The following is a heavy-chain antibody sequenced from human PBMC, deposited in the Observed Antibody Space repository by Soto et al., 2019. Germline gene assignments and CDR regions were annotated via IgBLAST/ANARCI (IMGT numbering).Heavy chain of an antibody. CDR3: VRYCSGGSCPDAFDI. V-gene: IGHV3-73*01. D-gene: IGHD2-15*01. CDR2: IRSRANSDAT. J-gene: IGHJ3*02. CDR1: GFTFSGSA. Sequence: GGSLRLSCVASGFTFSGSAMHWVRQASGKGLEWVGRIRSRANSDATAYGASVKGRFTISRDDSKNTAYLQMNSLKTEDTAVYYCVRYCSGGSCPDAFDIWGQGTMVTVSS.